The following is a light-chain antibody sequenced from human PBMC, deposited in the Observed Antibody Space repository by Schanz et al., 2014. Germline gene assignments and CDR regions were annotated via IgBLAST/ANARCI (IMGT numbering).Light chain of an antibody. V-gene: IGKV3-15*01. CDR1: QSVSSN. CDR3: QQYNNWPRT. Sequence: EIVMTQSPATLSVSPGERASLSCRASQSVSSNLAWYQQKPGQAPRLLIYGASTRATGIPARFSGSGSGTDFTLTISSLKPEDFAVYYCQQYNNWPRTFGQGTKVEIK. J-gene: IGKJ1*01. CDR2: GAS.